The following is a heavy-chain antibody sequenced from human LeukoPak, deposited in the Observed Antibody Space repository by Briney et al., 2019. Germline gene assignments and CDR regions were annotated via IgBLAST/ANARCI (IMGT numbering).Heavy chain of an antibody. CDR2: INPNSGGT. CDR3: ARAGHLHGGRYLIGP. J-gene: IGHJ4*02. Sequence: ASVKVSCKTSGYSFTDYYMHWVRQAPGQGLKWMGGINPNSGGTSSAQKFQGRVTMTRDTSITTVYMEVTWLTSDDTAIYYCARAGHLHGGRYLIGPWGQGTLVTVSS. CDR1: GYSFTDYY. V-gene: IGHV1-2*02. D-gene: IGHD2-21*01.